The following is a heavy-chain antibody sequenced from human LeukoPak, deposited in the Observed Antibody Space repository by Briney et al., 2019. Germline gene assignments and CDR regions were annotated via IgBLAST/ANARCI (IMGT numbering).Heavy chain of an antibody. J-gene: IGHJ5*02. CDR3: ARDRVPGWFDP. V-gene: IGHV1-2*02. CDR1: GFTFTGYY. CDR2: INPNSGGT. Sequence: ASVKVSCQASGFTFTGYYIHWVRQAPGQGLEWMGWINPNSGGTNYAQKFQGRVTMTRDTSIRTAYMEVNRLRSDDTAVYYCARDRVPGWFDPWGQGTLVTVSS. D-gene: IGHD3-10*01.